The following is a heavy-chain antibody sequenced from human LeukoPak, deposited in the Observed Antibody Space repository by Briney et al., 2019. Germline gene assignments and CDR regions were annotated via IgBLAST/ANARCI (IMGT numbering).Heavy chain of an antibody. D-gene: IGHD2-15*01. J-gene: IGHJ4*02. Sequence: PSETLSLTCTVSGGSISSYYWSWIRQPPGKGLEWIGYIYYSGSTNYNPSLKSGVTISVDTSKNQFSLKPSSVTAADTAVYYCARGGWSLDYWGQGTLVTVSS. CDR1: GGSISSYY. V-gene: IGHV4-59*01. CDR2: IYYSGST. CDR3: ARGGWSLDY.